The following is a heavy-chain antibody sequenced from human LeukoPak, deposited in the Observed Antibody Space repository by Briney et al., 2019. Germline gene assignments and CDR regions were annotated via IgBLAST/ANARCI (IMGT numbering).Heavy chain of an antibody. CDR1: GGSISNSGSYY. Sequence: SQTLSLTCTVSGGSISNSGSYYWSWIRQPAGKGLEWIGLMYTSGSTNYNPSLKSRVTISVDTSKNQFSLKLSSVTAADTAVYYCARRLSGYRGFDVWGQGKMVTVSS. V-gene: IGHV4-61*02. J-gene: IGHJ3*01. CDR2: MYTSGST. D-gene: IGHD3-22*01. CDR3: ARRLSGYRGFDV.